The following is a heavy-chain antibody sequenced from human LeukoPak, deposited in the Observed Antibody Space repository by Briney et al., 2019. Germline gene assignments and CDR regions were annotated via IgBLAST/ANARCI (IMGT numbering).Heavy chain of an antibody. CDR3: ARGTPLWFRDRRGHNWFDP. CDR1: GYTFTSYD. V-gene: IGHV1-8*01. CDR2: MDPNSGNT. D-gene: IGHD3-10*01. J-gene: IGHJ5*02. Sequence: ASVKVSCKASGYTFTSYDINWVRQATGQGLEWMGWMDPNSGNTGYAQKFQGRVTMTRNTSISAAYMELSSLRSEDTAVYYCARGTPLWFRDRRGHNWFDPWGQGTLVTVSS.